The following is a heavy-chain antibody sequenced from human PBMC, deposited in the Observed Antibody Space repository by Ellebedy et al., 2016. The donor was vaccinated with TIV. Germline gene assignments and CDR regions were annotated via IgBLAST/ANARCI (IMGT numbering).Heavy chain of an antibody. V-gene: IGHV3-30*18. CDR1: GSTFSSYG. Sequence: GESLKISCAASGSTFSSYGMHWVRQAPGKGLEWVAVISYDGSNKYYADSVKGRFTISRDNSKNTRYLQMNSLGAEDTAVYYCAEGVGSGSYYGVFDYWGQGTLVTVSS. CDR3: AEGVGSGSYYGVFDY. J-gene: IGHJ4*02. CDR2: ISYDGSNK. D-gene: IGHD3-10*01.